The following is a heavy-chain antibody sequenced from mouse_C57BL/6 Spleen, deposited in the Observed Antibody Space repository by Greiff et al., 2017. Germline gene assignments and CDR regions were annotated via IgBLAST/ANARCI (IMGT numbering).Heavy chain of an antibody. D-gene: IGHD1-3*01. Sequence: EVQGVESGGGLVKPGGSLKLSCAASGFTFSSYAMSWVRQTPEKRLEWVATISDGGSYIYYPDNVKGRFTISRDNAKNNLYLQMSHLKSEDTAMYYCARDYMKAWFAYWGQGTLVTVSA. CDR3: ARDYMKAWFAY. V-gene: IGHV5-4*01. CDR2: ISDGGSYI. CDR1: GFTFSSYA. J-gene: IGHJ3*01.